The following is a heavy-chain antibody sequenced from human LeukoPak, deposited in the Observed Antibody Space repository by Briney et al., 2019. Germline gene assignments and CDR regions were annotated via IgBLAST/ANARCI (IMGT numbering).Heavy chain of an antibody. CDR3: ARDRAYSPYYYYYYMDV. CDR1: GGSFSGYY. CDR2: INHSGST. J-gene: IGHJ6*03. Sequence: SETLSLTCAVYGGSFSGYYWSWIRQPPGKWLEWIGEINHSGSTNYNPSLKSRVTISVDTSKNQFSLKLSSVTAADTAVYYCARDRAYSPYYYYYYMDVWGKGTTVTVSS. D-gene: IGHD1-26*01. V-gene: IGHV4-34*01.